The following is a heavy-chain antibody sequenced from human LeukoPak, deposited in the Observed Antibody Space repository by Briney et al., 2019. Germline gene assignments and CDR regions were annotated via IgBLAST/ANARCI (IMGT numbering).Heavy chain of an antibody. J-gene: IGHJ5*02. CDR1: GGSITSYY. D-gene: IGHD3-10*01. CDR3: AREGVNYKIAGP. CDR2: IYYSGST. Sequence: KPSETLSLTCTVSGGSITSYYWSWIRQPPGKGLEWIGYIYYSGSTNYNPSLKSRVTISVDTSKNQFSLKLSSVTAADTAVYYCAREGVNYKIAGPWGQGALVTVSS. V-gene: IGHV4-59*12.